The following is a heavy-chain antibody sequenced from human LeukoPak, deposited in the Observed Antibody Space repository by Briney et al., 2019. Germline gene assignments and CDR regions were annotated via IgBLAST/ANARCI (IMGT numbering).Heavy chain of an antibody. Sequence: PGGSLRLPCATSGFTFSSYWMGWVRQAPGKGLEWAANIKQDGSEKYYVDSVKGRFTISRDNAKNSLYLQMNSLRAEDTAVYYCARLIVGAIDYWGQGTLVTVSS. J-gene: IGHJ4*02. CDR3: ARLIVGAIDY. CDR2: IKQDGSEK. V-gene: IGHV3-7*01. D-gene: IGHD1-26*01. CDR1: GFTFSSYW.